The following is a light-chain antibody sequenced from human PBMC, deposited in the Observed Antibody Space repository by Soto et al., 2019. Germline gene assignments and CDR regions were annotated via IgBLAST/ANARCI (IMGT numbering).Light chain of an antibody. CDR3: QHYNTYPWT. CDR1: QSISIW. V-gene: IGKV1-5*03. Sequence: DIRMTQSPSTLSASVGDRVTIPCRASQSISIWLALYQQKPGKAPKLLIYKASILQTGVPSRFSGSGSGTEFPLTISSLQPDDFSTYYCQHYNTYPWTFGQRTKVEMK. CDR2: KAS. J-gene: IGKJ1*01.